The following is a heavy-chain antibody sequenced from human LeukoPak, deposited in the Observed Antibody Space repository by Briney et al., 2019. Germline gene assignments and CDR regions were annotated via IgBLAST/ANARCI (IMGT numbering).Heavy chain of an antibody. CDR1: GYTFTSYT. CDR2: INTNTGNP. CDR3: ARPGYCSGGSCYPHYYYYYGMDV. D-gene: IGHD2-15*01. V-gene: IGHV7-4-1*02. Sequence: VASVNVSCKASGYTFTSYTINWVRQAPGQGLEWMGWINTNTGNPTYAQGFTGRFVFSLDTSVSTAYLQISSLKAEDTAVYYCARPGYCSGGSCYPHYYYYYGMDVWGQGTTVTVSS. J-gene: IGHJ6*02.